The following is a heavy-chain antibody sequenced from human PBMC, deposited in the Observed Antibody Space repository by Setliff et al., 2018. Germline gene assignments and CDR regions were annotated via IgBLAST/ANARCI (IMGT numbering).Heavy chain of an antibody. CDR1: GGSFSGYY. CDR2: INHSGST. D-gene: IGHD3-3*01. V-gene: IGHV4-34*01. Sequence: SETLSLTCAVYGGSFSGYYWSWIRQPPGKGLEWIGEINHSGSTNYNPSLKSRVTISIDTSKDQFSLKLISMSAADTAMYYCARLSGFLYMDVWGKGTTVTVSS. J-gene: IGHJ6*03. CDR3: ARLSGFLYMDV.